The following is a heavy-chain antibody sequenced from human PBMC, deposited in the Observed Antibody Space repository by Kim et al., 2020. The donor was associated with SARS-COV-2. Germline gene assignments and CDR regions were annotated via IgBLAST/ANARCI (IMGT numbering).Heavy chain of an antibody. D-gene: IGHD2-21*02. CDR2: IKSKINGGTT. V-gene: IGHV3-15*01. CDR3: TSDLKDYCGGDCYSRV. Sequence: GGSLRLSCAASGFTFSNAWMNWVRQAPGKGLEWVGRIKSKINGGTTGYAAPVKGRFTISRDDSKNTLYLQMSSLKTEDTAVYYCTSDLKDYCGGDCYSRVRGLGTTVPVSS. CDR1: GFTFSNAW. J-gene: IGHJ6*02.